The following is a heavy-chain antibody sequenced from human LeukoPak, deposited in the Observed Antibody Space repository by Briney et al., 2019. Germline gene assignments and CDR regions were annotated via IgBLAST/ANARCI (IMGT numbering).Heavy chain of an antibody. D-gene: IGHD2-21*02. CDR2: ISSSSSYI. J-gene: IGHJ5*02. CDR1: GFTFSSYS. Sequence: GGSLRLSCAASGFTFSSYSMNWVRQAPGKGLEWVSSISSSSSYIYYADSVKGRFTISRDNAKNSLYLQMNSLRAEDAAVYYCAREYCGGDCFTWGQGTLVTVSS. CDR3: AREYCGGDCFT. V-gene: IGHV3-21*01.